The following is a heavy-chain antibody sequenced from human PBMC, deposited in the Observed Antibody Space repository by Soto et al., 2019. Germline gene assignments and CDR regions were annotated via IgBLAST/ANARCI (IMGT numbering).Heavy chain of an antibody. J-gene: IGHJ4*02. Sequence: QVQLVQSGAEVKKPGASVKVSCKASGYTFTSYDINWVRQATGQGLEWMGWMNPNTGNTAYAQKFQGRVTMTRNTSMSSASMELSSMRSEDTAVYYCARESSYGLVYWGQGTLVTVSS. D-gene: IGHD5-18*01. CDR2: MNPNTGNT. V-gene: IGHV1-8*01. CDR3: ARESSYGLVY. CDR1: GYTFTSYD.